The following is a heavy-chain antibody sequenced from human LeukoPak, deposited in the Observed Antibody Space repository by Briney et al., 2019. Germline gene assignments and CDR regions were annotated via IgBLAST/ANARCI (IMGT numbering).Heavy chain of an antibody. D-gene: IGHD3-16*01. J-gene: IGHJ5*02. CDR1: GGSISSSSYY. V-gene: IGHV4-39*07. CDR3: ARDRDRLNWFDP. Sequence: KPSETLSLTCTVSGGSISSSSYYWGWIRQPPGKGLEWIGSIYYSGSTYYNPSLKSRVTISVDTSKNQISLKLSSVTAADTAVYYCARDRDRLNWFDPWGQGTLVTVSS. CDR2: IYYSGST.